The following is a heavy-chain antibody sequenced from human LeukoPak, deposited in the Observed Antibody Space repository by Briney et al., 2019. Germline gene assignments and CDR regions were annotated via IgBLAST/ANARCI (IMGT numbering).Heavy chain of an antibody. J-gene: IGHJ4*02. V-gene: IGHV3-21*01. D-gene: IGHD3-22*01. CDR1: GSTFSSYS. CDR3: ARELRRSSGYYDY. Sequence: GGSLRLSCAASGSTFSSYSMNWVRQAPGKGLEWVSSISSSSSYIYYADSVRGRFTISRDNAKNSLYLQMNSLRAEDTAVYYCARELRRSSGYYDYWGQGTLVTVSS. CDR2: ISSSSSYI.